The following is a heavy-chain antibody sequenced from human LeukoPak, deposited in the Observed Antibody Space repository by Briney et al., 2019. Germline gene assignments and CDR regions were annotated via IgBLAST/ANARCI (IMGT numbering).Heavy chain of an antibody. CDR3: AKVYYDSSGYLYYFDY. D-gene: IGHD3-22*01. CDR1: GFTFSSYG. CDR2: ISYDGSNK. Sequence: PGGSLRLSCAASGFTFSSYGMHWVRQAPGKGLEWVAVISYDGSNKYYADSVKGRFTISRDNSKNTLYLQMNSLRAEDTAVYYCAKVYYDSSGYLYYFDYWGQGTLVTVSS. J-gene: IGHJ4*02. V-gene: IGHV3-30*18.